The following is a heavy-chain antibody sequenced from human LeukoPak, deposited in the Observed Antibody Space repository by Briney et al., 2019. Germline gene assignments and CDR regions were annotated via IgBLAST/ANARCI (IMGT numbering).Heavy chain of an antibody. CDR1: GGSFSGYY. CDR3: ARRGVVPAANV. Sequence: SEALSLTCAVYGGSFSGYYWSWIRPPPGKGLEWIGEINHSGSTNYNPSLKSRVTISVDTSKNQFSLKLSSVTAADTAVYYCARRGVVPAANVWGQGTLVTVSS. D-gene: IGHD2-2*01. CDR2: INHSGST. J-gene: IGHJ4*02. V-gene: IGHV4-34*01.